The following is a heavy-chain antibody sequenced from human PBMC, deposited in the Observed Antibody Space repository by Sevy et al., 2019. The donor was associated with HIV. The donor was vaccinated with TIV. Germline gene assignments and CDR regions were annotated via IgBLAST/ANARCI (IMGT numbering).Heavy chain of an antibody. D-gene: IGHD3-16*01. V-gene: IGHV3-49*03. CDR3: SRDRCDSQSYAAVH. J-gene: IGHJ4*02. CDR2: IRSKLYGGTT. CDR1: GFSFDNYV. Sequence: GESLKISCSASGFSFDNYVMNWFRQAPGKGLEWVGFIRSKLYGGTTEYAASVKGRFTISRDDSKSIAYLQMNSLKTEDSGVYYCSRDRCDSQSYAAVHWGQGTLVTVSS.